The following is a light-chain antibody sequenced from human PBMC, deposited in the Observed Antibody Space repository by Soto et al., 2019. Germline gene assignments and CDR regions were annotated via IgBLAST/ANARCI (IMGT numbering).Light chain of an antibody. Sequence: QLVLTQPPSVSGAPGQRVTISCTGSSPNIGAGYDVHWYQQLPGTAPKLLIYGNSDRPSGVPDRFSGSKSGTSAYLAITGLQAEDEADYYCQSYDSSLSGSVFGGGTKLTVL. V-gene: IGLV1-40*01. J-gene: IGLJ3*02. CDR3: QSYDSSLSGSV. CDR2: GNS. CDR1: SPNIGAGYD.